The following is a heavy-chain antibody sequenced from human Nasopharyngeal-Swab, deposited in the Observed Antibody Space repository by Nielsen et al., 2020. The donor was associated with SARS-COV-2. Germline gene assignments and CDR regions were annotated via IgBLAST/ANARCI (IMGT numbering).Heavy chain of an antibody. D-gene: IGHD3-3*01. CDR3: ARVTYYDFWSGGYYYMDV. Sequence: ASVKVSCKASGYTFTSYDINWVRQATGQGVVWMGWMNPNSGNTGYAQKFQGRVTMTRNTSISTAYMELSSLRSEDTAVYYCARVTYYDFWSGGYYYMDVWGKGTTVTVSS. CDR1: GYTFTSYD. CDR2: MNPNSGNT. V-gene: IGHV1-8*01. J-gene: IGHJ6*03.